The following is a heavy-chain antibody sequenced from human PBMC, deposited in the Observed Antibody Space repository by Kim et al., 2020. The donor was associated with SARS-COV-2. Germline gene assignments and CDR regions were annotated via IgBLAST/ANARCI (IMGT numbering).Heavy chain of an antibody. V-gene: IGHV3-7*01. CDR2: VKEDGSDK. J-gene: IGHJ4*02. D-gene: IGHD2-21*01. CDR3: ARGNSPTDYFFDY. Sequence: GGSLRLSCAASGFTFGSYWMSWVRQASGKGLEWVASVKEDGSDKYYVDSVRGRFTISRDNAKNSLYLQMNSLRAEDRAVYYCARGNSPTDYFFDYWGQGTLGTVSS. CDR1: GFTFGSYW.